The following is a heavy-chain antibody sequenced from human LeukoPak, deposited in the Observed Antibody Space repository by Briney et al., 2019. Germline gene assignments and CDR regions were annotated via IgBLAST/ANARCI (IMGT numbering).Heavy chain of an antibody. CDR3: ARGVVIAPQTFDY. CDR1: GYSISSGYY. D-gene: IGHD2-21*01. V-gene: IGHV4-38-2*02. Sequence: PSETLSLTCTVSGYSISSGYYWGWIRQPPGKGLEWIGSIYHSGSTYYNPSLNSRVTISVDTSKNQFSLKLSSVTAADTAAYYCARGVVIAPQTFDYWGQGTLVTVSS. CDR2: IYHSGST. J-gene: IGHJ4*02.